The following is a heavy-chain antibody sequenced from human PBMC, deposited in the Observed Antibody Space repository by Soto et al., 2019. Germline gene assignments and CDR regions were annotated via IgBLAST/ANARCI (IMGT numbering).Heavy chain of an antibody. D-gene: IGHD4-4*01. CDR1: GYTFTSYA. CDR3: ASCVLSYYPGQDAFDI. Sequence: GASVKVSCKASGYTFTSYAMHWVRQAPGQRLEWMGWINAGNGNTKYSQKFQGRVTITRDTSASTAYMELSSLRSEDTAVYYCASCVLSYYPGQDAFDIWGQGTMVTVSS. J-gene: IGHJ3*02. V-gene: IGHV1-3*01. CDR2: INAGNGNT.